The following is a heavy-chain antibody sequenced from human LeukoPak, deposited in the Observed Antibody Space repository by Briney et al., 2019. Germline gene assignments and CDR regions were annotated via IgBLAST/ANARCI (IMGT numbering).Heavy chain of an antibody. J-gene: IGHJ4*02. V-gene: IGHV4-59*08. CDR1: GGSINSYY. Sequence: SETLSLTCTVSGGSINSYYWSWVRQPPGKGLEWLGYLYDGGSTPYNPSLKSRVAISVDTSKNQFSLNLSTVTAADTAVYFCTRHSWVNGYFDFWGQGALVTVSS. CDR2: LYDGGST. D-gene: IGHD4-17*01. CDR3: TRHSWVNGYFDF.